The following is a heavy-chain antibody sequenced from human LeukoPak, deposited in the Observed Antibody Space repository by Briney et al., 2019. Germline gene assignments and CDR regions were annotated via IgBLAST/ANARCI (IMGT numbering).Heavy chain of an antibody. CDR3: ARVDGAMGSLDY. J-gene: IGHJ4*02. D-gene: IGHD5-18*01. CDR2: IYSGGST. V-gene: IGHV3-53*01. Sequence: GGSLRLSCAASGFTVNSNYMSWVRQAPGKGLEWVSVIYSGGSTYYADSVKGRFTISRDNSKNTLYLQMNSLRAEDTAVYYCARVDGAMGSLDYWGQGMLVTVSS. CDR1: GFTVNSNY.